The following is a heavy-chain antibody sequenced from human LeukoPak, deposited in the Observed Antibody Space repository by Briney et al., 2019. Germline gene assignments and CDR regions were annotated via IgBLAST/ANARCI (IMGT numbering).Heavy chain of an antibody. CDR3: ARGPRITLIRGGQWYFYMDV. CDR2: INPSGGST. D-gene: IGHD3-10*01. CDR1: GYTFTSYY. V-gene: IGHV1-46*01. J-gene: IGHJ6*03. Sequence: ASVKVFCKASGYTFTSYYLYWVRQAPGQGLEWMGIINPSGGSTNYAQKFQGRVTMTRDTSTSTVYMELSSLRSEDTAVYYCARGPRITLIRGGQWYFYMDVWGKGTTVTISS.